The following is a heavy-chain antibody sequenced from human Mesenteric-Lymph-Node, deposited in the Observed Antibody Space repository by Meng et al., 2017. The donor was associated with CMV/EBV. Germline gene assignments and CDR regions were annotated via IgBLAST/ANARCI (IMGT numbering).Heavy chain of an antibody. V-gene: IGHV4-39*07. CDR3: ARVLWGWYFDY. CDR2: VYFSGTT. D-gene: IGHD2-21*01. J-gene: IGHJ4*02. Sequence: SETLSLTCTVSGASISSSSYYWGWIRQPPGMGLEWIANVYFSGTTYDNPSLKSLFTISVDTSKNQFSLELRFVTAADTAVYYCARVLWGWYFDYWGQGILVTVSS. CDR1: GASISSSSYY.